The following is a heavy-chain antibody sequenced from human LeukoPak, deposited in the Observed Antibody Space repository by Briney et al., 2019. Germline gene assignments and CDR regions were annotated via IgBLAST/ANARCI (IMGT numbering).Heavy chain of an antibody. D-gene: IGHD6-25*01. V-gene: IGHV3-66*01. CDR2: VYSDGKT. CDR3: TRGRLSFDH. CDR1: GFTVTYNS. J-gene: IGHJ4*02. Sequence: GGSLRLSCAASGFTVTYNSMNWVRQAPGKGLEWVSVVYSDGKTYYADSVKGRFTISRDNSKNTVYLQMNSLRDEDTAVYYCTRGRLSFDHWGQGTLVTVSS.